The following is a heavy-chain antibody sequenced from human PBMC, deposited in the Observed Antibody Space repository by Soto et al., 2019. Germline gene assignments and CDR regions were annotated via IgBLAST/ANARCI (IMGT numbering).Heavy chain of an antibody. V-gene: IGHV1-45*02. J-gene: IGHJ6*02. CDR3: ASHSGSSYYYYGMDV. CDR2: ITPFNGNT. CDR1: GYTFTYRY. Sequence: QMQLVQSGAEVKKTGSSVKVSCKASGYTFTYRYLHWVRQAPGKALEWMGWITPFNGNTNYAQKFQDRVTITRDRSMSTAYMELSSLRSEDTAMYYCASHSGSSYYYYGMDVWGQGTTVTVSS. D-gene: IGHD1-26*01.